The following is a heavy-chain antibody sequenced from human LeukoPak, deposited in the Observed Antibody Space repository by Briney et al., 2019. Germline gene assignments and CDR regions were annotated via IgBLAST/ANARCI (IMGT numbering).Heavy chain of an antibody. CDR2: ISNNGGYT. J-gene: IGHJ4*02. V-gene: IGHV3-23*01. Sequence: GGSLRLSCAASGFTFSSSAMSWVRQAPGKGLEWVSAISNNGGYTYYADSVQGRFTISRDNSKSTLCLQMNSLRAEDTAVYFCAKQLGYCSDGSCYFPYWGQGTLVTVSS. D-gene: IGHD2-15*01. CDR3: AKQLGYCSDGSCYFPY. CDR1: GFTFSSSA.